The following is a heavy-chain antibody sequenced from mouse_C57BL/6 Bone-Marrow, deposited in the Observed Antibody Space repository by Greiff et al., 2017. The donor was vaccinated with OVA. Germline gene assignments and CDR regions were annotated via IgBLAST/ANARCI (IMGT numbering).Heavy chain of an antibody. D-gene: IGHD2-4*01. CDR3: ASYYDYDDLDY. CDR1: GYTFTSYW. Sequence: VQLQQPGAELVKPGASVKLSCKASGYTFTSYWMHWVKQRPGQGLEWIGMIHPNSGSTNYNEKFKSKATLTVDKSSSTAYMQLSSLTSEDSAVYYCASYYDYDDLDYWGKGTTLTVSS. J-gene: IGHJ2*01. CDR2: IHPNSGST. V-gene: IGHV1-64*01.